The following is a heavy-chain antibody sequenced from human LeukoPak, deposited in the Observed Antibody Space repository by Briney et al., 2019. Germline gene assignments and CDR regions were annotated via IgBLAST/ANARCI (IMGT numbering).Heavy chain of an antibody. CDR2: IIPIFGTA. J-gene: IGHJ4*02. CDR3: AREGDGYNGVFDY. Sequence: SVKVSCKASGGTFSSYACSWVRQPPGQGLEWMGGIIPIFGTANYAQKFQGRVTITTDESTSTAYMELSSLRSEDTAVYYCAREGDGYNGVFDYWGQGTLVTVSS. D-gene: IGHD5-24*01. V-gene: IGHV1-69*05. CDR1: GGTFSSYA.